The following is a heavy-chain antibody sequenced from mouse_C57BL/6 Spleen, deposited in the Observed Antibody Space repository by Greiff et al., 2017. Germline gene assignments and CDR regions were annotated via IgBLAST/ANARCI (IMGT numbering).Heavy chain of an antibody. CDR2: IYPGDGDT. D-gene: IGHD2-5*01. CDR3: ATYSNSDAMDY. J-gene: IGHJ4*01. CDR1: GYAFSSSW. Sequence: VQLQQSGPELVKPGASVKISCKASGYAFSSSWMNWVKQRPGKGLEWIGRIYPGDGDTNYNGKFKGKATLTADKYSSTAYLQLSSLTSEDSAVYFCATYSNSDAMDYWGQGTSVTVSS. V-gene: IGHV1-82*01.